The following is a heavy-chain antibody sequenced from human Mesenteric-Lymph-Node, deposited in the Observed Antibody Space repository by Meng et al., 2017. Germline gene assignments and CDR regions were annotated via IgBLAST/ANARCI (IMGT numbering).Heavy chain of an antibody. Sequence: GESLKISCAASGSTFSNAWMSRVRQAPGKGLEWVSSISNHSDHMYYTDSVKGRFTISRDNAKNLLYLQMNSLRAEDTAVYFCARARRYSGNYETIYFDYWGQGTRVTVSS. CDR1: GSTFSNAW. D-gene: IGHD6-13*01. V-gene: IGHV3-21*01. CDR3: ARARRYSGNYETIYFDY. CDR2: ISNHSDHM. J-gene: IGHJ4*02.